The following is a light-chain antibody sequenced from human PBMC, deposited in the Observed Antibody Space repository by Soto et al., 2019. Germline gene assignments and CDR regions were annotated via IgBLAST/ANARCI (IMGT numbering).Light chain of an antibody. CDR1: SSDVGNYKY. J-gene: IGLJ1*01. CDR2: EVS. V-gene: IGLV2-14*01. CDR3: FSYTSSGTYV. Sequence: ALTHPASVSGSPGHSISISFTGTSSDVGNYKYVSWYQQHPGKAPKLMIYEVSNRPSGVSNRFSGSKSGNTASLTISGLQAEDETDYYCFSYTSSGTYVFGTGTKVTIL.